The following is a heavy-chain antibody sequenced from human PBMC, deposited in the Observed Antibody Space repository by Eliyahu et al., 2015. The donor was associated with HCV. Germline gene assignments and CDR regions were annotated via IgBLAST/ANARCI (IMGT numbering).Heavy chain of an antibody. CDR2: IIPILGIA. D-gene: IGHD6-13*01. CDR1: GXTFSSYT. Sequence: QVQLVQSGAEVKKPGSSVKVSCKASGXTFSSYTISWVRQAPGQGLEWMGRIIPILGIANYAQKFQGRVTITADKSTSTAYMELSSLRSEDTAVYYCACGDSSSWYLFDYWGQGTLVTVSS. CDR3: ACGDSSSWYLFDY. J-gene: IGHJ4*02. V-gene: IGHV1-69*02.